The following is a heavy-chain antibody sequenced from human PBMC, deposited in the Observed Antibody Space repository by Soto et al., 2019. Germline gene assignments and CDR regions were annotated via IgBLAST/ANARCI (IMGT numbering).Heavy chain of an antibody. CDR3: ARRKERSGPHYFDY. V-gene: IGHV1-8*01. Sequence: ASVKVSCKASGYTFTTYDIHWVRQVTGQGLEWMGWMNPYNGNTGATQKFQGRVTMTRNTSISTVYMELTSLRSEDTAVYYCARRKERSGPHYFDYWGQGSLVTVSS. D-gene: IGHD6-25*01. CDR1: GYTFTTYD. CDR2: MNPYNGNT. J-gene: IGHJ4*02.